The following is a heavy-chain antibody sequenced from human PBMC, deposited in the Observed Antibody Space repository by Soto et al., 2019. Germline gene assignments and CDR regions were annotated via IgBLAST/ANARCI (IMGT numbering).Heavy chain of an antibody. V-gene: IGHV3-21*01. Sequence: PVGSLRLSCAASGFTFSSYSMNWVRQAPGKGLEWVSSISSSSSYIYYADSVKGRFTISRDNAKNSLYLQMNSLRAEDTAVYYCARDRGKRGSSSGNWFDPWGQGTLVTVSS. D-gene: IGHD6-6*01. CDR1: GFTFSSYS. CDR3: ARDRGKRGSSSGNWFDP. J-gene: IGHJ5*02. CDR2: ISSSSSYI.